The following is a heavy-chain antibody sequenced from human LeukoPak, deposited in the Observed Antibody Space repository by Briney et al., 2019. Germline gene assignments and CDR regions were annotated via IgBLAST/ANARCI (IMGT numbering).Heavy chain of an antibody. D-gene: IGHD4-23*01. Sequence: SETLSLTCTVSGGSISSGGYYWSRIRQHPGNGLEWIGYSYYSGSTYYNPSLKSRVTISVDTSKNQFSLKLSSVTAADTAVYYCARDSVAYGMDVWGQGTTVTVSS. CDR3: ARDSVAYGMDV. J-gene: IGHJ6*02. CDR1: GGSISSGGYY. CDR2: SYYSGST. V-gene: IGHV4-31*03.